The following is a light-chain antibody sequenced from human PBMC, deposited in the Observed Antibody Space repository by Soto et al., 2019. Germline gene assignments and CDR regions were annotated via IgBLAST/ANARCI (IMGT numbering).Light chain of an antibody. Sequence: EIVLTQSPGTLSLSPGERATLSCRASESFRSSYLAWYQQKPGQAPRLLIYGASSRATGIPDRFSGSGSGTDFTLTISRLEPEDFAVYYCHHYGSSPLTFGGGTKVEIK. CDR1: ESFRSSY. CDR2: GAS. J-gene: IGKJ4*01. V-gene: IGKV3-20*01. CDR3: HHYGSSPLT.